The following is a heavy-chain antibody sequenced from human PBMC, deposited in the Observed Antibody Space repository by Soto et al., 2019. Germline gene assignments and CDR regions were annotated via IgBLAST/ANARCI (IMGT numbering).Heavy chain of an antibody. CDR2: MNPNSGNT. CDR1: GYTFTSYD. J-gene: IGHJ3*02. D-gene: IGHD3-3*01. CDR3: ARALLTDYDFWSGYSDAFDI. V-gene: IGHV1-8*01. Sequence: GASVKVSCKASGYTFTSYDINWVRQATGQGLEWMGWMNPNSGNTGYAQKFQGRVTMTRNTSISTAYMELSSLRSEDTAVYYCARALLTDYDFWSGYSDAFDIWGQGTMVTVSS.